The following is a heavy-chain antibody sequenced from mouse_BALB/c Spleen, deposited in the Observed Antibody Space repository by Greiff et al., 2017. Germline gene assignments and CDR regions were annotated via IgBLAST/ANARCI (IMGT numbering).Heavy chain of an antibody. CDR1: GYTFTSYY. J-gene: IGHJ2*01. V-gene: IGHV1S81*02. CDR2: INPSNGGT. Sequence: QVQLQQSGAELVKPGASVKLSCKASGYTFTSYYMYWVKQRPGQGLEWIGEINPSNGGTNFNEKFKSKATLTVDKSSSTAYMQLSSLTSEDSAVYYCTRQGRGNYGDYWGQGTTLTVSS. D-gene: IGHD2-1*01. CDR3: TRQGRGNYGDY.